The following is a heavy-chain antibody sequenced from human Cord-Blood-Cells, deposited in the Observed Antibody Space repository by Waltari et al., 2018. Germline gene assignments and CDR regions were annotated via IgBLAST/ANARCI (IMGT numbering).Heavy chain of an antibody. CDR3: ARDRVIAAAGTDY. D-gene: IGHD6-13*01. CDR1: GYTVTTYG. Sequence: LAQSGPEVKTPGASVKVTCKASGYTVTTYGISGVRPAPGQGLEWMGWISAYNGNTNYAQKLQGRVTMTTDTSTSTAYRELRSLRSDDTAVYYCARDRVIAAAGTDYWGQGTLVTVSS. J-gene: IGHJ4*02. V-gene: IGHV1-18*01. CDR2: ISAYNGNT.